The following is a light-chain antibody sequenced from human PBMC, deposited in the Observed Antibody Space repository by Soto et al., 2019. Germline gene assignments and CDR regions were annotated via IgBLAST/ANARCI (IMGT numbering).Light chain of an antibody. J-gene: IGKJ2*01. V-gene: IGKV1-33*01. CDR2: DAS. Sequence: DIQMTQSPSSLSASVGDRVTITCQASQDISNYLNWYQQKPGKAPKLLIYDASNLETGVPSRFSGSGSGTDFTFTISILQPEDIATYYCQQYDNLPGYTFGQGTKLEIK. CDR1: QDISNY. CDR3: QQYDNLPGYT.